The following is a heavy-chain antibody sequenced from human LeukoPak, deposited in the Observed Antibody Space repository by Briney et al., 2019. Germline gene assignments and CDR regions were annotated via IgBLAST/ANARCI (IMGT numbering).Heavy chain of an antibody. V-gene: IGHV3-23*01. Sequence: GGSLRLSCAASRFTFSSYAMSWVRQAPGKGPEWVSGISGSGGSTYYADSAKGRFTISRDNSKNTPYLQMNSLRAEDTAVYYCAKSVSSGTYSYFDYWGQGTLVTVSS. CDR1: RFTFSSYA. CDR2: ISGSGGST. D-gene: IGHD1-26*01. J-gene: IGHJ4*02. CDR3: AKSVSSGTYSYFDY.